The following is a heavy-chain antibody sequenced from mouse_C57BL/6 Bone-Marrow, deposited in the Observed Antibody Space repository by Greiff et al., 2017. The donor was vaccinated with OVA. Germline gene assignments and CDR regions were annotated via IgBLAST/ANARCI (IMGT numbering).Heavy chain of an antibody. CDR3: ARVYDEIDFDY. V-gene: IGHV5-17*01. D-gene: IGHD2-12*01. CDR1: GFTFSDYG. CDR2: ISRGSSTI. Sequence: EVMLVESGGGLVKPGGSLKLSCAASGFTFSDYGMHWVRQAPEKGLEWVAYISRGSSTIYYADTVKGRFTISRDNAKNTLFLQMTSLRSEDTAMYYCARVYDEIDFDYWGQGTTLTVSS. J-gene: IGHJ2*01.